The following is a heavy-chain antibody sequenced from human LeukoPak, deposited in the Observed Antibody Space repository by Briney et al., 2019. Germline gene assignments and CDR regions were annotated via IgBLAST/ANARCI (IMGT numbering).Heavy chain of an antibody. J-gene: IGHJ4*02. CDR1: GFTFTTYS. Sequence: PGGSLRLSCEASGFTFTTYSMNWVRQAPGKGLEWVSSISSGGSYIYFADSVKGRFTISRDNAKNSLYLQMNSLRAEDTAVYYCARDYYGDYYFDYWGQGTLVTVSS. CDR2: ISSGGSYI. CDR3: ARDYYGDYYFDY. V-gene: IGHV3-21*01. D-gene: IGHD4-17*01.